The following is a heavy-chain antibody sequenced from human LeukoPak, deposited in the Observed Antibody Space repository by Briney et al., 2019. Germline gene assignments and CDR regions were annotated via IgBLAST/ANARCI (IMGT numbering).Heavy chain of an antibody. J-gene: IGHJ3*02. V-gene: IGHV1-18*01. CDR2: ISTYNDNT. D-gene: IGHD3-22*01. CDR1: NYTFTNYG. Sequence: ASVKVSCKTSNYTFTNYGITWVRRAPGQGPEWLGWISTYNDNTYYAQKFQGRVTMTTDTSTSTAYMELMSLTSDDTAVYYCARDSPYPPIVGRAFDIWGQGTMVTVSS. CDR3: ARDSPYPPIVGRAFDI.